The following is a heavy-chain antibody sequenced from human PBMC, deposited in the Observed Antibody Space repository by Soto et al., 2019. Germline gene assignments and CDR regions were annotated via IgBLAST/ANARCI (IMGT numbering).Heavy chain of an antibody. CDR1: GGSISSSNW. J-gene: IGHJ5*02. CDR3: ARWPAQERSHLPPSHDP. D-gene: IGHD1-1*01. Sequence: SETLSLTCAVSGGSISSSNWWSWVRQPPGKGLEWIGEIYHSGSTNYNPSLKSRVTISVDKSKNQFSLKLSSVTAADTAVYYCARWPAQERSHLPPSHDPWGQGTLVTVSS. CDR2: IYHSGST. V-gene: IGHV4-4*02.